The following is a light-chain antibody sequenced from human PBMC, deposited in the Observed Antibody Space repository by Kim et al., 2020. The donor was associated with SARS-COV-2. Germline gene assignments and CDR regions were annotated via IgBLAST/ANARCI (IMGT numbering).Light chain of an antibody. Sequence: GQSITVSCTGSSRNIGSYNLVSWYQQHPGKAPNLIIYEGSKRPSGVSNRFSGSKSGHTASLTISGLQAEDEADYYCCSYAGSSTYVFGSGTRSPS. V-gene: IGLV2-23*01. J-gene: IGLJ1*01. CDR3: CSYAGSSTYV. CDR1: SRNIGSYNL. CDR2: EGS.